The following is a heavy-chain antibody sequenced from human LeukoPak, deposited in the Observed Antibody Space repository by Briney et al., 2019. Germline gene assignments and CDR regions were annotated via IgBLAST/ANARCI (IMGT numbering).Heavy chain of an antibody. V-gene: IGHV3-30*18. CDR3: MKVAHYYGLGSYSEY. Sequence: PGGSLRLSCAASGFIFSNYGMHWVRQAPGKGLEWVAVVSYDGSDKYYADSVKGRFIISRDNSKNTLFLQMDSLRAEDTAVYYCMKVAHYYGLGSYSEYWGQGTLVTVSS. CDR2: VSYDGSDK. D-gene: IGHD3-10*01. J-gene: IGHJ4*02. CDR1: GFIFSNYG.